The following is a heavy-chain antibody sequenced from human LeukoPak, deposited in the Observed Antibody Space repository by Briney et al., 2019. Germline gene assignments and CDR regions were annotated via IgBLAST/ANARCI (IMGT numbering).Heavy chain of an antibody. CDR3: AREATSNYDSSGYVY. D-gene: IGHD3-22*01. CDR1: GFTFSSYW. J-gene: IGHJ4*02. CDR2: IKPDGSEK. V-gene: IGHV3-7*01. Sequence: GGSLRLSCAASGFTFSSYWMTWVRQAPGKGLEWVANIKPDGSEKYYVDSVKGRFTISRDNAKNSLYLQMNSLRAEDTAVYYCAREATSNYDSSGYVYWGQGTLVTVSS.